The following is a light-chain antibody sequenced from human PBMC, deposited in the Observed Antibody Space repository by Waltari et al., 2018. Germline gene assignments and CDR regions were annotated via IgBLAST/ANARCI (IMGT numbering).Light chain of an antibody. CDR3: QQSYITPRT. J-gene: IGKJ2*02. CDR2: SAS. V-gene: IGKV1-39*01. Sequence: DIQMSQSPSSLSAFVGDRVTITCRASQSISNYSNWYQQKPGKAPRLLIYSASSLQSGVPSRFSGGGSGTDFTLTINSLQPEDFATYHCQQSYITPRTFGQGTKVEIK. CDR1: QSISNY.